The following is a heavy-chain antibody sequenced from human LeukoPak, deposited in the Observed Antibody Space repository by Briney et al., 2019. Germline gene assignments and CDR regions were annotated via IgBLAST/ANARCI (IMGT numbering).Heavy chain of an antibody. CDR2: IRYDGSNK. J-gene: IGHJ5*02. CDR1: GFTFSSYG. D-gene: IGHD2-2*01. CDR3: AKESRQYQLLHLNWFDP. V-gene: IGHV3-30*02. Sequence: QPGGSLRLSCAASGFTFSSYGMHWVRQAPGKGLEWVAFIRYDGSNKYYADSVKGRFTISRDNSKNTLYLQINSLTAEDTAVYYCAKESRQYQLLHLNWFDPWGQGTLVTVSS.